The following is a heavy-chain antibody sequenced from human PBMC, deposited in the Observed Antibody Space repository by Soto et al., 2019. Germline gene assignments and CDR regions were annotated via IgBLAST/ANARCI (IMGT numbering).Heavy chain of an antibody. CDR3: ASYRVAFYFDS. J-gene: IGHJ4*02. CDR2: VFYGGN. Sequence: SETLSLTCSVSGRSISSNYWSWIRQSPDKGLEWLGYVFYGGNDYNSCLEGRGIMLFRTHTSHFSLKFTSVTAAGTTVYYCASYRVAFYFDSWGQGIKVTVSS. CDR1: GRSISSNY. D-gene: IGHD4-4*01. V-gene: IGHV4-59*01.